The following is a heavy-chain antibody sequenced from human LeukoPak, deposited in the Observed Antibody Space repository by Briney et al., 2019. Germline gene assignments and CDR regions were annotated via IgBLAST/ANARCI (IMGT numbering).Heavy chain of an antibody. CDR2: INQDGSEK. CDR3: ARDFSSSWYGDTFDL. CDR1: GFTFSSYW. V-gene: IGHV3-7*01. Sequence: PGGSLRLSCAASGFTFSSYWMSWVRQAPGKGLEWVANINQDGSEKYYVDSVKGRFTISRDNAKNSLYLQMNSLRAEDTAVYYCARDFSSSWYGDTFDLWGQGTLVTVSS. J-gene: IGHJ5*02. D-gene: IGHD6-13*01.